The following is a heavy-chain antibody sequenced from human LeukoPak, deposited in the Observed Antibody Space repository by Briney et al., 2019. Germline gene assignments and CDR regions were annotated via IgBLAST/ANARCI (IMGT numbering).Heavy chain of an antibody. D-gene: IGHD3-3*01. CDR3: ARERPVSDFYYGMDV. J-gene: IGHJ6*01. CDR2: IRQDGSEK. CDR1: GFTFSNYW. Sequence: PGGSLRLSCAASGFTFSNYWMNWVRQAPGKGLEWVANIRQDGSEKYYVDSLKGRFTISRDNAKNSMYLQMNSLRAEDTAVYYCARERPVSDFYYGMDVWGHGTTVTVSP. V-gene: IGHV3-7*05.